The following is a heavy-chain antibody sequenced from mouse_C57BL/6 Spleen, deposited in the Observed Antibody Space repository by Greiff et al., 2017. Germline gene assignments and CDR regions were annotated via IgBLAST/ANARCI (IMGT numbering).Heavy chain of an antibody. CDR3: ASEGIYYGNYVGAMDY. D-gene: IGHD2-1*01. Sequence: QVQLKQPGAELVKPGASVKLSCKASGYTFTSYWMHWVKQRPGRGLEWIGRIDPNSGGTKYNEQFKSKATLTVDKPSSTAYMQRSSLTSEDSAVYYCASEGIYYGNYVGAMDYWGQGTSVTVSS. J-gene: IGHJ4*01. V-gene: IGHV1-72*01. CDR2: IDPNSGGT. CDR1: GYTFTSYW.